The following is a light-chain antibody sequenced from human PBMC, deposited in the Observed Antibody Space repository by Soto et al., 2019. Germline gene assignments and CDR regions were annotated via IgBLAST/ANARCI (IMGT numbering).Light chain of an antibody. CDR2: GTS. V-gene: IGKV3-20*01. Sequence: EIVLTQSPGTLSLSPGERATLSCRASQSVSSSYLAWYQQKPGQAPRLLIYGTSSRATSIPDRFSGSGSGTDFTLTISRLEPEDFAVYSCQQYGSSPFTFGPGTKVDCK. CDR1: QSVSSSY. CDR3: QQYGSSPFT. J-gene: IGKJ3*01.